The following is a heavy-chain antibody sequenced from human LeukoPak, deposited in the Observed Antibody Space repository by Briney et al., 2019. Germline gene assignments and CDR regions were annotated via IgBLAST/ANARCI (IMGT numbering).Heavy chain of an antibody. J-gene: IGHJ4*02. CDR2: ISSSSSYI. D-gene: IGHD2-15*01. V-gene: IGHV3-21*01. CDR1: GFTFSSYN. CDR3: AGGAPYCSGGSCMYYFDY. Sequence: PAGSLRLSCAASGFTFSSYNMNWVRQAPGKGLEWVSSISSSSSYIYYADSVKGRFTISRDNAKNSLYLQMNSLRAEDTAVYYCAGGAPYCSGGSCMYYFDYWGQGTLVTVSS.